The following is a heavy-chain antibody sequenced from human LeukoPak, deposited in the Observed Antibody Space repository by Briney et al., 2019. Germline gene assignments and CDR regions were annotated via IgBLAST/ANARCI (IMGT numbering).Heavy chain of an antibody. Sequence: SETLSLTCIVSGTSMSGYYWIWIRQPPGKGLEWIGHTFSSGATTYNPSLKSRVTISVDTSRSQFSLNLSSVTAADTAVYSCARRSRDGYFLDSWGQGILVTVSS. J-gene: IGHJ4*02. D-gene: IGHD5-24*01. V-gene: IGHV4-4*09. CDR1: GTSMSGYY. CDR2: TFSSGAT. CDR3: ARRSRDGYFLDS.